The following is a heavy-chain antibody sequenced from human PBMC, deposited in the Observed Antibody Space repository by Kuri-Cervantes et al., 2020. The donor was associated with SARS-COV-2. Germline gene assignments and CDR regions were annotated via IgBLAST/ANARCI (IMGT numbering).Heavy chain of an antibody. D-gene: IGHD4-11*01. Sequence: GSLRLSCTVSGGSISSSSYYWGWIRQPPGKGLEWIGSNYYSGSTYYNPSLKSRVTISVDTSKNQFSLKLSSVTAADTAVYYCAREDYSNYYYYYMDVWGKGTTVTVSS. J-gene: IGHJ6*03. CDR3: AREDYSNYYYYYMDV. CDR2: NYYSGST. V-gene: IGHV4-39*02. CDR1: GGSISSSSYY.